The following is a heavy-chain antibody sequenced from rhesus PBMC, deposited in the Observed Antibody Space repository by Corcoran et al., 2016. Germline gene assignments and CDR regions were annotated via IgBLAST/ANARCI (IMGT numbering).Heavy chain of an antibody. J-gene: IGHJ4*01. Sequence: QVQLQESGPGLVKPSETLSLTCAVSGGSISSGYYYWSWIRQPPGKGLEWIGYITYSGSTSYNPSLNSRVTNSIDTSKNQFSLKLSSVTAADTAVYYCARDGSRAGFDYWGQGVLVTVSS. CDR3: ARDGSRAGFDY. D-gene: IGHD6-31*01. CDR1: GGSISSGYYY. CDR2: ITYSGST. V-gene: IGHV4-122*02.